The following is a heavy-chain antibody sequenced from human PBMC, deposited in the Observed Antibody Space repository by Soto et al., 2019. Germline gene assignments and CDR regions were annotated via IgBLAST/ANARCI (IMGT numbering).Heavy chain of an antibody. V-gene: IGHV3-23*01. CDR1: GFTFSSYA. CDR2: ISGSGGST. Sequence: GGSLRLSCAASGFTFSSYAMSWVRQAPGKGLEWVSAISGSGGSTYYADSVKGRFTISRDNSKNTLYLQMNSLRDEDTAVYYCESLYHSPGDYWGQGTLVTVSS. D-gene: IGHD3-10*01. CDR3: ESLYHSPGDY. J-gene: IGHJ4*02.